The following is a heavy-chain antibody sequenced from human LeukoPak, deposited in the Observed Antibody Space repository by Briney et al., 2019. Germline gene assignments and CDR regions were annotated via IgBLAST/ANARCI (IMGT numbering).Heavy chain of an antibody. J-gene: IGHJ3*02. Sequence: GESLKISCKGSGYSFTSYWIGWVRQMPGKGLEWMGIIYPGDSDTRYSPSFQGQVTISADKSINTAYLQWSGLKASDTAMYYCARRLAATTPGTFDIWGQGTMVTVSS. CDR2: IYPGDSDT. D-gene: IGHD6-13*01. V-gene: IGHV5-51*01. CDR3: ARRLAATTPGTFDI. CDR1: GYSFTSYW.